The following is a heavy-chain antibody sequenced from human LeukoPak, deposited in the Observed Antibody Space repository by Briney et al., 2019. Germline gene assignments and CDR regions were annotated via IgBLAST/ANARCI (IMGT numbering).Heavy chain of an antibody. Sequence: PSQTLSLTCAVSGGSISSGGYSWSWIRQPPGKGLEWIGYIYHSGSTYYNPSLKSRVTISVDTSKNQFSLKLSSVTAADTAVYYCARHFQFGRWDFDLWGRGTLVTVSS. V-gene: IGHV4-30-2*01. CDR3: ARHFQFGRWDFDL. CDR2: IYHSGST. CDR1: GGSISSGGYS. J-gene: IGHJ2*01. D-gene: IGHD3-3*02.